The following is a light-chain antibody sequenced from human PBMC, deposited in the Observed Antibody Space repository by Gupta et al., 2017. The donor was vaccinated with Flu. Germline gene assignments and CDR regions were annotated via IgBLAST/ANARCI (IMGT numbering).Light chain of an antibody. J-gene: IGKJ4*01. CDR2: GAS. V-gene: IGKV3-20*01. CDR3: QEDRSSPKA. Sequence: IVLTQSPGTLSLSPGERATLSCRASQSVRSSYLAWYQQKPGQAPRLLIYGASSRATGIPDRFSGSGSGTDFTLTISRLEREDFAVYYCQEDRSSPKAFGRGTKVEIK. CDR1: QSVRSSY.